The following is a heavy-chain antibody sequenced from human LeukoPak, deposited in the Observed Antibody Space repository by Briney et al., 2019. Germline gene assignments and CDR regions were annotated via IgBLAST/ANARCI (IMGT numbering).Heavy chain of an antibody. Sequence: SETLSLTCTVSGGSISSYYWSWIRQPPGKGLEWIGYIYYSGSTNYNPSLKSRVTISVDTSKNQFSLKLSSVTAADTAVYYCARGATMVRGVIIVRYYFDYWGQGTLVTVSS. V-gene: IGHV4-59*12. J-gene: IGHJ4*02. D-gene: IGHD3-10*01. CDR2: IYYSGST. CDR3: ARGATMVRGVIIVRYYFDY. CDR1: GGSISSYY.